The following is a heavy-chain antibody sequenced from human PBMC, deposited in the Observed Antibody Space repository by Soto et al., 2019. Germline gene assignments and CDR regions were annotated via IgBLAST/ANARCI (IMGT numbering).Heavy chain of an antibody. V-gene: IGHV3-30*03. Sequence: QEQLVESGGGVVQPGRSLRLSCAASGFTFSSSGWHWVRQAPGKGLEWVAFDSNDGITKTYADSVKARFTISRDNSKKTVFLKIDSLRGDDTAVYYCARVGPHFEVDVWGQGTAVIVSS. D-gene: IGHD3-9*01. CDR2: DSNDGITK. J-gene: IGHJ6*02. CDR1: GFTFSSSG. CDR3: ARVGPHFEVDV.